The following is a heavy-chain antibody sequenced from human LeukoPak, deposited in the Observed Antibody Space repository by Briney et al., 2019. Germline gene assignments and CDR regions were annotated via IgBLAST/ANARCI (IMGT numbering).Heavy chain of an antibody. J-gene: IGHJ5*02. CDR1: GFTFSHFW. D-gene: IGHD6-13*01. CDR2: INTDGTII. CDR3: ARTAGREVPSSTKWYLWYDP. Sequence: PGGSLRLSCAASGFTFSHFWMHWVRQDAVKGLLLVAHINTDGTIIRYAESVKGRFTISRDNAKNTLYLQMNNLSAEDTAVYYCARTAGREVPSSTKWYLWYDPWGQGTPVIVSS. V-gene: IGHV3-74*01.